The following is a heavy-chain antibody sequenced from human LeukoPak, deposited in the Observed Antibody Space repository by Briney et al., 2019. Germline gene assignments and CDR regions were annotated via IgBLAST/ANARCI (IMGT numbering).Heavy chain of an antibody. CDR2: IKEDGSEK. D-gene: IGHD1-26*01. CDR3: ARDSDGSYTDY. J-gene: IGHJ4*02. Sequence: GGSLRLSCAASGFTFSSYWMSWVRQAPGKGLEWVANIKEDGSEKYYVDSVKGRFTIPRDNAKNSLYLQMNSLRAEDTAVYYCARDSDGSYTDYWGQGTLVTVSS. CDR1: GFTFSSYW. V-gene: IGHV3-7*01.